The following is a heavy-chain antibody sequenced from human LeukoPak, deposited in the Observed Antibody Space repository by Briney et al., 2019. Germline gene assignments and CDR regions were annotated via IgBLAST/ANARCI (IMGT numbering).Heavy chain of an antibody. D-gene: IGHD5-24*01. V-gene: IGHV4-31*03. J-gene: IGHJ4*02. CDR1: SDSISSGVYY. CDR3: ARGVRWLQLSYFDY. Sequence: PSETLSLTCPVSSDSISSGVYYWSWIRQHPGKGLEWIGYIYYSGSTYYNPSLKSRVTISVDTSKNQFSLKLSSVTAADTAVYYCARGVRWLQLSYFDYWGQGTLVTVSS. CDR2: IYYSGST.